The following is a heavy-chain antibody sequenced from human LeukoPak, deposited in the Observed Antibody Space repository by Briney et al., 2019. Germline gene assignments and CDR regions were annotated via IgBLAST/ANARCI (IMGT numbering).Heavy chain of an antibody. Sequence: PSETLSLTCTVSGGSVSSGSYYWSWIRQPPGKGLEWIGYIYYSGSTNYNPSLKSRVTISVDTSKNQFSLKLSSVTAADTAVYYCARGTVTTEYFDYWGQGTLVTVSS. CDR2: IYYSGST. J-gene: IGHJ4*02. V-gene: IGHV4-61*01. CDR3: ARGTVTTEYFDY. D-gene: IGHD4-17*01. CDR1: GGSVSSGSYY.